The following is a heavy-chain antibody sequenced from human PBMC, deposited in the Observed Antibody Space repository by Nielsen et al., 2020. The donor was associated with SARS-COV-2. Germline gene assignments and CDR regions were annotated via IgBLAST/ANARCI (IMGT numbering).Heavy chain of an antibody. D-gene: IGHD1-26*01. CDR3: TRVWAPWEPWDEAYYGMDV. J-gene: IGHJ6*02. V-gene: IGHV7-4-1*01. Sequence: WVRQAPGQGLEWMGWINTNTGNPTYAQGFTGRFVFSLDTPVSTAYLQICSLKAEDTAVYYCTRVWAPWEPWDEAYYGMDVWGQGTTVTVSS. CDR2: INTNTGNP.